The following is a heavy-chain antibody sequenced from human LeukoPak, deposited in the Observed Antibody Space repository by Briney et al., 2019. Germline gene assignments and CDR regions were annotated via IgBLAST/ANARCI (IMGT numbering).Heavy chain of an antibody. Sequence: PGGSLRLSCAASGFTFSSYEMNWVRQAPGKGLEWASYISSSGSTIYYADSVKGRFTISRDNAKNSLYLQMNSLRAEDTAVYYCATPGWGSGTDPFDYWGQGTLVTVSS. V-gene: IGHV3-48*03. D-gene: IGHD3-10*01. CDR3: ATPGWGSGTDPFDY. CDR1: GFTFSSYE. J-gene: IGHJ4*02. CDR2: ISSSGSTI.